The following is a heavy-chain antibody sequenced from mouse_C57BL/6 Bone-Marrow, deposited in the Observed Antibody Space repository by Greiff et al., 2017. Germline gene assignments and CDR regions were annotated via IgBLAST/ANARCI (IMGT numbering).Heavy chain of an antibody. V-gene: IGHV1-54*01. CDR3: ARERDYYGSRNAMDY. J-gene: IGHJ4*01. Sequence: VKLQESGAELVRPGTSVKVSCKASGYAFTTYLIEWVKQRPGPGLEWIGVINPGSGGTNYNEKFKGKATLTADKSSSTAYMQLSSLTSEDAAVYFCARERDYYGSRNAMDYWGQGTSVTVSS. CDR1: GYAFTTYL. CDR2: INPGSGGT. D-gene: IGHD1-1*01.